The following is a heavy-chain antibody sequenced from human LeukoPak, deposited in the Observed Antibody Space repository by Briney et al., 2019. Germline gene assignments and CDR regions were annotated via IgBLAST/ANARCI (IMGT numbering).Heavy chain of an antibody. V-gene: IGHV3-53*05. Sequence: GGSLRLSCAASGFTVSSNYMSWVRQAPGKGLEWVSVIYSGGSTYYADSVKGRFTISRDNSKNTLYLQMNSLRAEDTAVYYCARGDEQWLVAYWGQGTLVTVSS. CDR1: GFTVSSNY. J-gene: IGHJ4*02. D-gene: IGHD6-19*01. CDR3: ARGDEQWLVAY. CDR2: IYSGGST.